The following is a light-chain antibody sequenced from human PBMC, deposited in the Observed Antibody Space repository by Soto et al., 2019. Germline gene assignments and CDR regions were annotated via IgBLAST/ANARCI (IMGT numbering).Light chain of an antibody. CDR1: QSVSSSY. CDR3: QQYGSSPGFT. CDR2: GAS. J-gene: IGKJ3*01. V-gene: IGKV3-20*01. Sequence: DIVLTQSPGTLSLSPGERATLSCRASQSVSSSYLAWYQQKPGQAPMLLIYGASSRATGIPDRFSGSGSGTAFTLTISRLEPEDFAVYYCQQYGSSPGFTFGPGTKVDIK.